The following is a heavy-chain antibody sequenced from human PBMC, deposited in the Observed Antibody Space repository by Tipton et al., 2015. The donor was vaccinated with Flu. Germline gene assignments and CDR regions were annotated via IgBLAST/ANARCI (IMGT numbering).Heavy chain of an antibody. D-gene: IGHD6-13*01. V-gene: IGHV4-61*01. CDR2: IYYSGST. CDR3: ASAIAAAGTTLPFDY. Sequence: TLSLTCTVSGGSVSSGSYYWSWIRQPPGKGLEWIGYIYYSGSTNYNPSLKSRVTISVDTSKNQFSLKLSSVTAADTAVYYCASAIAAAGTTLPFDYWGQGTLVTVSS. J-gene: IGHJ4*02. CDR1: GGSVSSGSYY.